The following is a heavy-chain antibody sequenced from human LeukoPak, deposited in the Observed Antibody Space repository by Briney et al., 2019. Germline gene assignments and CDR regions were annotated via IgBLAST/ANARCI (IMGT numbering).Heavy chain of an antibody. D-gene: IGHD3-10*01. V-gene: IGHV3-49*03. Sequence: PGRSLRLSCTASGFTFGDYAMSWFRQAPGKGLEWVGFIRSKAYGGTTEYAASVKGRFTISRDDSKSIAYLQMNSLETEDTAVYYCTRDRGNVLLWFGGNYWGQGTLVTVSS. CDR1: GFTFGDYA. CDR3: TRDRGNVLLWFGGNY. J-gene: IGHJ4*02. CDR2: IRSKAYGGTT.